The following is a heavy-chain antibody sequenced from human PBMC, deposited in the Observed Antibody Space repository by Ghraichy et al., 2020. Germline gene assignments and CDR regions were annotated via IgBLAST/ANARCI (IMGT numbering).Heavy chain of an antibody. J-gene: IGHJ6*02. V-gene: IGHV3-7*01. Sequence: SCAASGFTFRNYFMSWVRQAPGKGLEWVANIKGDGSEKYYVDSVKGRFTISRDNAKTSLYLQMNSLRAEDTAVYYCAREGVDYFYYGMDVWGQGTTVTVSS. CDR2: IKGDGSEK. D-gene: IGHD3-10*01. CDR1: GFTFRNYF. CDR3: AREGVDYFYYGMDV.